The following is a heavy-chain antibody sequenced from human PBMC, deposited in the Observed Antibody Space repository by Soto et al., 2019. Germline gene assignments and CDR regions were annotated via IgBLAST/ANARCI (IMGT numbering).Heavy chain of an antibody. CDR2: IHYSGTT. Sequence: QVQLQESGPGLVKPSQTLSVTCSFSGGSISSGTYYWSWIRQHPGKGLEWIGYIHYSGTTYYNPSLKSRVIISIDTSKSQFSLKLSSVTAADTAVYYCARDLRVLPAASEGGYYYYAVDVWGQGTTVTVSS. CDR1: GGSISSGTYY. J-gene: IGHJ6*02. V-gene: IGHV4-31*03. D-gene: IGHD2-2*01. CDR3: ARDLRVLPAASEGGYYYYAVDV.